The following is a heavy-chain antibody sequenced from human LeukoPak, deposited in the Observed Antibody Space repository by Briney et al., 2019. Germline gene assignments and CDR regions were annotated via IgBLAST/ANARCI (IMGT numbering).Heavy chain of an antibody. J-gene: IGHJ2*01. D-gene: IGHD5-12*01. V-gene: IGHV3-48*02. CDR1: GLTFSSYS. Sequence: PGGSLGLSCAASGLTFSSYSMNWLRQAPGKGLEWVSYISPSSSTVYYANSVKGRFTISRDNAKNSLYLEMNSLRDEDTAVYYCARDSATIGVYWYFDLWGRGTLVIVSS. CDR3: ARDSATIGVYWYFDL. CDR2: ISPSSSTV.